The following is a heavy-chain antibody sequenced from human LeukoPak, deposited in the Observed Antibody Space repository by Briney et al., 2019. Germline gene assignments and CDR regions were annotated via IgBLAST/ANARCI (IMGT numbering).Heavy chain of an antibody. V-gene: IGHV1-69*13. Sequence: SVKVSCKTSGGTFSSEAFIWVRQAPGQGLEWMGGIIPIFGRANYAQKFQGRVTITADESTSTAYMELSSLRSEDTAVYYCATEVAGRWGGYFDYWGQGTLVTVSS. CDR3: ATEVAGRWGGYFDY. CDR1: GGTFSSEA. J-gene: IGHJ4*02. D-gene: IGHD6-19*01. CDR2: IIPIFGRA.